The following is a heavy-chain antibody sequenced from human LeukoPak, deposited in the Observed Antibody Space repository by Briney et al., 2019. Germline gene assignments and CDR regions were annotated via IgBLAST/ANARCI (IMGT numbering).Heavy chain of an antibody. Sequence: GGSLRLSCAASGYTFTSYGISWVRQAPGQGLEWMGWISAYNGNTNYAQKLQGRVTMTTDTSTSTAYMELRSLRSDDTAVYYCARKTYYDFRSGYDVWGKGTTVTVSS. V-gene: IGHV1-18*01. J-gene: IGHJ6*04. CDR1: GYTFTSYG. CDR3: ARKTYYDFRSGYDV. D-gene: IGHD3-3*01. CDR2: ISAYNGNT.